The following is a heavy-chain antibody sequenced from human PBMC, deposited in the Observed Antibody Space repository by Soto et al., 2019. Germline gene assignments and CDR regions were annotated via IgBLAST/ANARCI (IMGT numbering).Heavy chain of an antibody. CDR3: ARYVDTAMERAVDY. Sequence: ASETLSLTCTVSGGSISSYYWSWIRQPPGKGLEWIGYIYYSGSTSYNPSLKSRVTISVVTSKNQFSLKLSSVTAADTAVYYCARYVDTAMERAVDYWGQGTLVTVSS. CDR2: IYYSGST. J-gene: IGHJ4*02. V-gene: IGHV4-59*01. D-gene: IGHD5-18*01. CDR1: GGSISSYY.